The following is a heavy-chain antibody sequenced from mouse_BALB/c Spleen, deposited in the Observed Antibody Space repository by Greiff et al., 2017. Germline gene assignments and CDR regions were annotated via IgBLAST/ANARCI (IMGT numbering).Heavy chain of an antibody. CDR1: GYTFTSYV. J-gene: IGHJ2*01. CDR2: INPYNDGT. CDR3: ATGYFDY. V-gene: IGHV1-14*01. D-gene: IGHD4-1*01. Sequence: EVQLQQSGPELVKPGASVKMSCKASGYTFTSYVMHWVKQKPGQGLEWIGYINPYNDGTKYNEKFKGKATLTVDTSSSTAYVDLSSLTSEDSAVYYCATGYFDYWGQGTTLTVSS.